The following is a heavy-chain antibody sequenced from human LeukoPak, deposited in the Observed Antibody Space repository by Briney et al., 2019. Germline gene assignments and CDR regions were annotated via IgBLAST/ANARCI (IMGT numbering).Heavy chain of an antibody. Sequence: GGSLRLSCAASGFTFDDYGMSWVRQAPGKGLEWVSGINWSGGSTGYADSVKGRFTISRDNAKNSLYLQMNSLRAEDTALYYCARDSHDYGGNSVDWYFDLWGRGTLVTVSP. CDR2: INWSGGST. V-gene: IGHV3-20*04. D-gene: IGHD4-23*01. CDR3: ARDSHDYGGNSVDWYFDL. CDR1: GFTFDDYG. J-gene: IGHJ2*01.